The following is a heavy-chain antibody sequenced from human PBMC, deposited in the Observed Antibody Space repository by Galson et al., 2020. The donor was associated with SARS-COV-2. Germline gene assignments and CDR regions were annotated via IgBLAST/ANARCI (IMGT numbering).Heavy chain of an antibody. V-gene: IGHV2-70*11. CDR2: IDWDDDK. J-gene: IGHJ4*02. CDR3: ARSHIAVAGTSNDY. Sequence: SGPTLVKPTHTLTLTCTFSGFSLSTSGMCVSWIRQPPGKALEWLARIDWDDDKYYSTSLKTRLTISKDTSKNQVDLTMTNMDPVDTATYYCARSHIAVAGTSNDYWGQGTLVTVSS. CDR1: GFSLSTSGMC. D-gene: IGHD6-19*01.